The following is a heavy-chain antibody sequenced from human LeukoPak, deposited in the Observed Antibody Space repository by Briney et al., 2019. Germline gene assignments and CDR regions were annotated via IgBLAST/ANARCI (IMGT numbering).Heavy chain of an antibody. Sequence: SVKVSCKASGGTFSSYAISWVRQAPGQGLEWXXXIIPIFGTANYAQKFQGRVTITADESTSTAYMELSSLRSEDTAVYYCARPASGYSYGYDYWGQGTLVTVSS. CDR3: ARPASGYSYGYDY. CDR1: GGTFSSYA. D-gene: IGHD5-18*01. V-gene: IGHV1-69*13. CDR2: IIPIFGTA. J-gene: IGHJ4*02.